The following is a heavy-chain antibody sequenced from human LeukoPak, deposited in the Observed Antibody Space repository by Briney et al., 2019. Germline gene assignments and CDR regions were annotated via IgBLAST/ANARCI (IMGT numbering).Heavy chain of an antibody. CDR2: INPNSGGT. CDR3: ARERTISGVVTNNWFDP. D-gene: IGHD3-3*01. J-gene: IGHJ5*02. CDR1: GYTFTGYY. Sequence: ASVKVSCKASGYTFTGYYMHWVRQAPGQGLEWMGWINPNSGGTNYAQKFQGRVTMTRDTSISTAYMELSRLRSDDTAVYYCARERTISGVVTNNWFDPWGQGTLVTVSS. V-gene: IGHV1-2*02.